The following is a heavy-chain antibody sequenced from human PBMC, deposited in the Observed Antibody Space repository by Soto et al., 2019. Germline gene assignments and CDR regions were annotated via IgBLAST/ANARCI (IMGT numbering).Heavy chain of an antibody. CDR1: GFTFSSYS. V-gene: IGHV3-21*01. CDR3: AREPEAGYSYGSSVDY. Sequence: GGSLRLSCAASGFTFSSYSMNWVRQAPGKGLEWVSSISSSSSYIYYADSVKGRFTISRDNAKNSLYLQMNSLRAEDTAVYYCAREPEAGYSYGSSVDYWGQGTLVTVSS. J-gene: IGHJ4*02. D-gene: IGHD5-18*01. CDR2: ISSSSSYI.